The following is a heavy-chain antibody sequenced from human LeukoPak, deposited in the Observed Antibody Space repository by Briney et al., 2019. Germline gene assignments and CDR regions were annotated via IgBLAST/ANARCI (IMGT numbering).Heavy chain of an antibody. J-gene: IGHJ4*02. V-gene: IGHV3-48*04. CDR3: ARDWLAGDIVATTNFDY. Sequence: GGSLRLSCAASGFTFSSYSMNWVRQAPGKGLEWVSYISSSSSTIYYADSVKGRFTISRDNAKNSLYLQMNSLRAEDTAVYYCARDWLAGDIVATTNFDYWGQGTLVAVSS. D-gene: IGHD5-12*01. CDR1: GFTFSSYS. CDR2: ISSSSSTI.